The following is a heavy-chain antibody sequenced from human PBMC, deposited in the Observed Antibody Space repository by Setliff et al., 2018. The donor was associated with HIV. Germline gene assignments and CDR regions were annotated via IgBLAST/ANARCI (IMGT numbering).Heavy chain of an antibody. CDR1: GFTISSYW. CDR3: ARASYYYDSSGWVDY. V-gene: IGHV3-7*04. CDR2: IKPDGSAK. J-gene: IGHJ4*02. D-gene: IGHD3-22*01. Sequence: GGSLRLSCAASGFTISSYWMSWVRQAPGKGLEWVANIKPDGSAKDYVDSMKGRFTISRDNAMNSLYLQMDNLRAEDTAVYYCARASYYYDSSGWVDYWGQGTLVTVSS.